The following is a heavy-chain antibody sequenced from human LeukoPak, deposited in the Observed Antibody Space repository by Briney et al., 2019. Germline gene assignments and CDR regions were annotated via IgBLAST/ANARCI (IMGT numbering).Heavy chain of an antibody. Sequence: ASVKVSCKASGYTFTGYYMHWVRQAPGQGLEWMGWINPNSGGTNYAQKFQGRVTMTRDTSISTAYMELSRLRSDDTAVYYCARGRGSSSRRYYYYYMDVWGKGTTVTVSS. CDR1: GYTFTGYY. CDR2: INPNSGGT. J-gene: IGHJ6*03. CDR3: ARGRGSSSRRYYYYYMDV. D-gene: IGHD6-6*01. V-gene: IGHV1-2*02.